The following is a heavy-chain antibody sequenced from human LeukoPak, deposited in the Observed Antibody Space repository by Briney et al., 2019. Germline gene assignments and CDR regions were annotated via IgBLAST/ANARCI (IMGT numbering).Heavy chain of an antibody. D-gene: IGHD3-3*01. J-gene: IGHJ4*02. CDR2: ISSSSSYI. Sequence: GGSLRLSCAVSGFTFSSYSMNWVRQAPGKGLEWASSISSSSSYIYYADSVKGRFTISRDNAKNSLYLQMNSLRAEDAAVYYCARDHYDFWSGYSYDLGFDYWGQGTLVTVSS. CDR3: ARDHYDFWSGYSYDLGFDY. V-gene: IGHV3-21*01. CDR1: GFTFSSYS.